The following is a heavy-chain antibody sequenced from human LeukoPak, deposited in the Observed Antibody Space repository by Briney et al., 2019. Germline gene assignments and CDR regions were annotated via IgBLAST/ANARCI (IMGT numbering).Heavy chain of an antibody. CDR2: ISGYDGRT. CDR3: ARDWNYRGLDV. D-gene: IGHD1-7*01. CDR1: GYTFTSSG. Sequence: ASLNVSCKAAGYTFTSSGISWVRQAPGQGLEWMAWISGYDGRTNYAQKFQDRVIMTTDTSTSTAYMELRSLRSDDTAVYYCARDWNYRGLDVWGQGTTVTVSS. V-gene: IGHV1-18*01. J-gene: IGHJ6*02.